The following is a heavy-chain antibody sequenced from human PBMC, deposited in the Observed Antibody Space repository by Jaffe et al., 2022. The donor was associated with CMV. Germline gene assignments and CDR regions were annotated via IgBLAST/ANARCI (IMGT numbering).Heavy chain of an antibody. CDR2: IYYSGST. Sequence: QLQLQESGPGLVKPSETLSLTCTVSGGSISSSSYYWGWIRQPPGKGLEWIGSIYYSGSTYYNPSLKSRVTISVDTSKNQFSLKLSSVTAADTAVYYCARRDLVRWFDPWGQGTLVTVSS. CDR3: ARRDLVRWFDP. V-gene: IGHV4-39*01. D-gene: IGHD2-21*01. CDR1: GGSISSSSYY. J-gene: IGHJ5*02.